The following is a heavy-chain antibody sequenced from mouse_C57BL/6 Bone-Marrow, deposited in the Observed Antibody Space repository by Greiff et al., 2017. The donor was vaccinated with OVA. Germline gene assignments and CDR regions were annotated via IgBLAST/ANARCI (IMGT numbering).Heavy chain of an antibody. D-gene: IGHD1-1*01. CDR2: ISNGGGST. Sequence: EVQRVESGGGLVQPGGSLKLSCAASGFTFSDYYMYWVRQTPEKRLEWVAYISNGGGSTYYPDTVKGRFTISRDNAKNTLYLQVSRLKSEDTAMYYCARRYYGSSYYFDYWGQGTTLTVSS. CDR1: GFTFSDYY. J-gene: IGHJ2*01. CDR3: ARRYYGSSYYFDY. V-gene: IGHV5-12*01.